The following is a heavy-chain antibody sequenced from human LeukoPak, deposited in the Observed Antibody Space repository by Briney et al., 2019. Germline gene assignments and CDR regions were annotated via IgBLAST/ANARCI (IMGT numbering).Heavy chain of an antibody. J-gene: IGHJ4*02. CDR2: ISTGSSFI. CDR3: ARTDYYDKSIDY. D-gene: IGHD3-22*01. Sequence: GGSLRLSCAASGFTFRSYSMNWVRQAPGKGLEWVSSISTGSSFIYYADSVKGRFTISRDIAKNSLYLQMNSLRAEDTAVYYCARTDYYDKSIDYWGQGTLVTVSS. V-gene: IGHV3-21*01. CDR1: GFTFRSYS.